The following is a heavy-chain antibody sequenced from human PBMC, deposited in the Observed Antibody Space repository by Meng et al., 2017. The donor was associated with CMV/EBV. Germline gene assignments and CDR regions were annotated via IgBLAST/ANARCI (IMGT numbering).Heavy chain of an antibody. Sequence: LSLTCAASGFTFSSSGMHWVRQAPGKGLEWVAFIRYDGSNKYYADSVKGRFTISRDNSKNTLYLQMNSLRAEDTAVYYCAKEYSSSSTAYYYYGMDVWGQGTTVTVSS. D-gene: IGHD6-6*01. CDR3: AKEYSSSSTAYYYYGMDV. V-gene: IGHV3-30*02. CDR1: GFTFSSSG. J-gene: IGHJ6*02. CDR2: IRYDGSNK.